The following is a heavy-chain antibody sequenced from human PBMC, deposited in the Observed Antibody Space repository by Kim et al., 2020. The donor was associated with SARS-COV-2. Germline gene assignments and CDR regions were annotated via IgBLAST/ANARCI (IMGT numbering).Heavy chain of an antibody. CDR3: AKDPIRYSSGWYGDY. J-gene: IGHJ4*02. V-gene: IGHV3-23*01. Sequence: ASVKGRFTISRDNSKNTLYLQMNSLRAEDTAVYYCAKDPIRYSSGWYGDYWGQGTLVTVSS. D-gene: IGHD6-19*01.